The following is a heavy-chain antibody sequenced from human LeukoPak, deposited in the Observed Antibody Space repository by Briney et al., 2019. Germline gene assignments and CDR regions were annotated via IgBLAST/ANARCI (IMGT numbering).Heavy chain of an antibody. CDR2: INTSGGST. V-gene: IGHV1-46*01. J-gene: IGHJ4*02. D-gene: IGHD3-9*01. CDR1: GYTFTSYY. Sequence: ASVKVSCKASGYTFTSYYMHWVRQAPGQGLEWMGIINTSGGSTTYAQKFQGRVSMTRDTSTSTVYLEVSSLRSDDTAVYYCARGGGRLRYFDWPRDYWGQGTLVTVSS. CDR3: ARGGGRLRYFDWPRDY.